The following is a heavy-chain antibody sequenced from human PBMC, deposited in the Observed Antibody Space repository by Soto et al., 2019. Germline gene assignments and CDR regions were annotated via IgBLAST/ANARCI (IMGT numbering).Heavy chain of an antibody. V-gene: IGHV1-69*06. Sequence: QVQLVQSGTEVKKSGSSVKVSCKASGDTFTNFAISWMRQAPGQGLEWMGGIIPMFGTPNYAQKFQGSVTITADRSTSTAYLELRSLRSEDTAVYYCARGLRGYTSYDGGGAFDIWGQGTMVTVSS. CDR3: ARGLRGYTSYDGGGAFDI. CDR2: IIPMFGTP. CDR1: GDTFTNFA. D-gene: IGHD3-22*01. J-gene: IGHJ3*02.